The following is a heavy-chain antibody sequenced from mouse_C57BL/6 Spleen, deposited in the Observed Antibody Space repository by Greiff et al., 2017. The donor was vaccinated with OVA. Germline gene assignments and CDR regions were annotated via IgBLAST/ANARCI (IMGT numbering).Heavy chain of an antibody. CDR1: GYTFTSYW. CDR2: IYPNSGGT. CDR3: ARGDYGSSSYYFDY. D-gene: IGHD1-1*01. J-gene: IGHJ2*01. Sequence: VQLQESGAELVKPGASVKLSCKASGYTFTSYWMHWVKQRPGRGLEWIGRIYPNSGGTKYNEKFKSKATLTVDKPSSTAYMQLSSLTSEDSAVYYCARGDYGSSSYYFDYWGQGTTLTVSS. V-gene: IGHV1-72*01.